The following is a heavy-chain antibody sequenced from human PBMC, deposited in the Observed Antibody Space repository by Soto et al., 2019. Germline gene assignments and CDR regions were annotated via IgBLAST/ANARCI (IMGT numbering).Heavy chain of an antibody. CDR3: ARGGSGNYFWYFDL. CDR1: GFTFSRYE. Sequence: PGGSLRLSCADSGFTFSRYEMNWIRQAPGKGLEWVSYISSSSRTLYYADSVKGRFTISRDNAKNSLYLQMNSLRAEDTAVYYCARGGSGNYFWYFDLWGRGTLVTVSS. D-gene: IGHD3-22*01. V-gene: IGHV3-48*03. J-gene: IGHJ2*01. CDR2: ISSSSRTL.